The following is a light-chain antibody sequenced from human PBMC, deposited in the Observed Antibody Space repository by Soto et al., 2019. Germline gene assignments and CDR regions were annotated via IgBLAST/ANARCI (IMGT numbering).Light chain of an antibody. CDR2: GAS. Sequence: EIVLTQSPGTLSLSPGERATLSCRASQSVSSSYLAWYQQKPDQAPRLLIYGASSRATGIPDRFRGSGSGKDFTLTISRLEPEDFAVYYCQQYGSSLPVTFGGGTKVEIK. CDR3: QQYGSSLPVT. V-gene: IGKV3-20*01. CDR1: QSVSSSY. J-gene: IGKJ4*01.